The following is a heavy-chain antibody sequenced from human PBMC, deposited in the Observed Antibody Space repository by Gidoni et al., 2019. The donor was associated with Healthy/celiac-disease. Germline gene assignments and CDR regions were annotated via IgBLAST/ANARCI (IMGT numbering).Heavy chain of an antibody. CDR3: ATLVHLGKATEDFDY. D-gene: IGHD2-8*02. Sequence: QVQLVQSGAEVKKPGASVKVSCKASGYTFTTYYMHWVRQAPGHGLEWMGIINPSGGSTSYAQKFQGRVTMTRDTSTSTVYMELSSLRSEDTAVYYCATLVHLGKATEDFDYWGQGTLVTVSS. CDR1: GYTFTTYY. V-gene: IGHV1-46*01. CDR2: INPSGGST. J-gene: IGHJ4*02.